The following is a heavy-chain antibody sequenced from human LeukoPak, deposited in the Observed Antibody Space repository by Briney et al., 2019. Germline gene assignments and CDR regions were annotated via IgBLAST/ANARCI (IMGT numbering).Heavy chain of an antibody. CDR1: GFTFSSYE. V-gene: IGHV3-48*03. J-gene: IGHJ4*02. D-gene: IGHD1-1*01. Sequence: GGSLRLSCAASGFTFSSYEMNWVRQAPGKGLEWVSYISSSGSTIYYADSVKGRFTISRDNSKNTLFLQMNSLRAEDTAVYYCAKEGYNWNDAFLNTFDYWGQGTLVTVSS. CDR3: AKEGYNWNDAFLNTFDY. CDR2: ISSSGSTI.